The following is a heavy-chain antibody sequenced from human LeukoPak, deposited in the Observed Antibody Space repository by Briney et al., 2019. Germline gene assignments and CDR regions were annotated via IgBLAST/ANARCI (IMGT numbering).Heavy chain of an antibody. Sequence: SETLSLTWTVAVCSISSYDRSWIRQPPGKGLEWMGYIYYSGSTNYNPSLKSRVTISVDTSKNQFSLKLSSVTAADTAVYYCARDNWNYGSSMDVWGQGTTVTVSS. CDR1: VCSISSYD. J-gene: IGHJ6*02. CDR3: ARDNWNYGSSMDV. V-gene: IGHV4-59*01. CDR2: IYYSGST. D-gene: IGHD1-7*01.